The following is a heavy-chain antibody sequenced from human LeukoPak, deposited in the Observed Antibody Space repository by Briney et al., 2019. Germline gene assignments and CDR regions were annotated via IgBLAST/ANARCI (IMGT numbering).Heavy chain of an antibody. Sequence: GGSLRLSCAASGFTFSSYAMSWVRQAPGKGLEWVSAISGSGGTTYYADSVKGRFTISRDNSKNTLYLQMNSLRAEDTAVYYCARASIAASGYYFDYWGQGTLVTVSS. V-gene: IGHV3-23*01. CDR3: ARASIAASGYYFDY. CDR1: GFTFSSYA. CDR2: ISGSGGTT. J-gene: IGHJ4*02. D-gene: IGHD6-6*01.